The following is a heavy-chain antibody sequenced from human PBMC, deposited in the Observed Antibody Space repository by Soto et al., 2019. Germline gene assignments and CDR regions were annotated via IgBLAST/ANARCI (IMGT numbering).Heavy chain of an antibody. CDR2: ISYDGSNK. J-gene: IGHJ6*02. D-gene: IGHD3-9*01. V-gene: IGHV3-30*18. CDR3: AKEGQYYDILTGYRSYYGMDV. Sequence: QVQLVESGGGVVQPGRSLRLSCAASGFTFSSYGMHWVRQAPGKGLEWVAGISYDGSNKYYADSVKGRFTISRDNSKNALYLKMDSLRAEDTAVYYCAKEGQYYDILTGYRSYYGMDVWGQGTTVTVSS. CDR1: GFTFSSYG.